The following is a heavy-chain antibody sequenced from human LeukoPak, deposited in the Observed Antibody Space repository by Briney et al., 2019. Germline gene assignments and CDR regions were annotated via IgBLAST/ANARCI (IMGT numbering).Heavy chain of an antibody. CDR3: ARGVWSKPGYYYYGMDV. Sequence: GGSLRLSCAASGFTFSDYYMSWIRQAPGKGLEGVSYISSSGSTIYYADSVKGRFTISRDNAKSSLYLQMNSLRAEDTAVYYCARGVWSKPGYYYYGMDVWGQGTTVTVSS. J-gene: IGHJ6*02. D-gene: IGHD2-21*01. CDR1: GFTFSDYY. CDR2: ISSSGSTI. V-gene: IGHV3-11*01.